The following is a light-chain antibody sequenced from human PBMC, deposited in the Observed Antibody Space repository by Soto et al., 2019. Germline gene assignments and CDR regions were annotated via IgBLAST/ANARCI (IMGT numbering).Light chain of an antibody. V-gene: IGKV1-39*01. CDR2: AAS. CDR1: QSISSY. CDR3: QQRYSTPWT. Sequence: DIQMTQSPSSLSSSVGDRVTITCRASQSISSYLNWYQQKTGKAPKLLIYAASSLQSGVLSRFSGSGAGRAVTPPISSLLHQDFATYYCQQRYSTPWTFGQGTKVEIK. J-gene: IGKJ1*01.